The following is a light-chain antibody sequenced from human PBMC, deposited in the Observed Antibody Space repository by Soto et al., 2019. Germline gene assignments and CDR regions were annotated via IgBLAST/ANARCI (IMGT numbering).Light chain of an antibody. CDR3: QQHNNWPPIT. J-gene: IGKJ5*01. CDR1: QSVSSR. Sequence: EIVITPSPDTLSLSPGERATLSCRASQSVSSRLAWYQQKPGQAPRLLISGASSRATGIPARFSGSGSGTDFTLTISSLEPGDFALYYCQQHNNWPPITFGQGTRLEIK. CDR2: GAS. V-gene: IGKV3-11*01.